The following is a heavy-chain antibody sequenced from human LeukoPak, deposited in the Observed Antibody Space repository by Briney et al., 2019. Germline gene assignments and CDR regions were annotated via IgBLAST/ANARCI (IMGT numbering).Heavy chain of an antibody. CDR3: ARPGRPYSSSWYRY. CDR1: GGSISSYY. CDR2: IYYSGST. D-gene: IGHD6-13*01. Sequence: SETLSLTCTVSGGSISSYYWSWIRQPPGKGLEWIGYIYYSGSTNYNPPLKSRVTISVDTSKNQFSLKLSSVTAADTAVYYCARPGRPYSSSWYRYWGQGTLVTVSS. J-gene: IGHJ4*02. V-gene: IGHV4-59*08.